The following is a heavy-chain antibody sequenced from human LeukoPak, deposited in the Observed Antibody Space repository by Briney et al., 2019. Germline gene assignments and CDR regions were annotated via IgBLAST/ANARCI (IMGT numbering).Heavy chain of an antibody. Sequence: PGGSLRLSCAASGLTFSIHWMNWVRQVPGKGLECVANVNQDGSDKYYVDSVKGRFTISRDNTKNSLNLQMNSLRAEDTAVYYCARDSSPIRGETTYDAFDVWGQGTMVTVSS. V-gene: IGHV3-7*01. CDR2: VNQDGSDK. CDR1: GLTFSIHW. J-gene: IGHJ3*01. D-gene: IGHD3-16*01. CDR3: ARDSSPIRGETTYDAFDV.